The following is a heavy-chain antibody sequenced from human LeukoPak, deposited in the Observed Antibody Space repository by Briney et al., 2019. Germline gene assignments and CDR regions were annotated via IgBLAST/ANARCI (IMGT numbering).Heavy chain of an antibody. CDR3: AKGNWLEYYYGMDV. CDR1: GFTFRSYA. V-gene: IGHV3-23*01. Sequence: GGSLRLSCAASGFTFRSYAMSWVCQAPGKGLEWVSGISGDGGSTYYADSVKGRFTISRDNSKYTLYLQMSSLRAEDTAIYYCAKGNWLEYYYGMDVWGQGTTVTVSS. J-gene: IGHJ6*02. D-gene: IGHD5-12*01. CDR2: ISGDGGST.